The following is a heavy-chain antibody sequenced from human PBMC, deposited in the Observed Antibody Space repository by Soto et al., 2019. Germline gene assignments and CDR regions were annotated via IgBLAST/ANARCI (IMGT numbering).Heavy chain of an antibody. J-gene: IGHJ6*02. D-gene: IGHD5-18*01. Sequence: GGSLRLSCAASGFTFSIYAMSWFRQAPGKRLEWVSAISGSGGSTYYADSVKGRFTISRDNSKNTLYLQMNSLRAEDTAVYYCGGGRYSYGARGYYYYGMDVWGQGTTVT. CDR2: ISGSGGST. CDR1: GFTFSIYA. V-gene: IGHV3-23*01. CDR3: GGGRYSYGARGYYYYGMDV.